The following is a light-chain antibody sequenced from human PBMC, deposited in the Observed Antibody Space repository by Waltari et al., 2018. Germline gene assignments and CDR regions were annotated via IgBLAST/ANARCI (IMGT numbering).Light chain of an antibody. CDR3: QVWDTKSYVV. J-gene: IGLJ2*01. Sequence: PSLSVSPGQTGSITCSGDKLGDQYVSWYQKKTGRSPVLVISQDSKRPPGIPERFSGSNSWNTATLTISETQAMDEADYYCQVWDTKSYVVFGGGTKLTVL. CDR2: QDS. CDR1: KLGDQY. V-gene: IGLV3-1*01.